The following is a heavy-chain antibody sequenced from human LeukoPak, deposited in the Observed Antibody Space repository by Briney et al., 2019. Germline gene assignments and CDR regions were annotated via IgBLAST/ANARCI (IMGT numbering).Heavy chain of an antibody. Sequence: GESLKISCKGSGYSFTSYWIGWVRQMPGKGLEWMGIIYPGDSDTRYSPSFQGQVTISADKSISTAYLQWSSLKASDTALYYCARRRSSPREATGFDPWGQGTLVTVSS. CDR3: ARRRSSPREATGFDP. V-gene: IGHV5-51*01. J-gene: IGHJ5*02. CDR2: IYPGDSDT. CDR1: GYSFTSYW. D-gene: IGHD1-1*01.